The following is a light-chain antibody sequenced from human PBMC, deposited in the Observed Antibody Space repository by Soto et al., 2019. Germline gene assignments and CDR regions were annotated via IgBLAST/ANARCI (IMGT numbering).Light chain of an antibody. CDR2: GAS. Sequence: EIVMTQSPATLSVSPGERATLSCRASQSVSTNLAWYQQKPGQAPILLIYGASTRAGGVPARFSGSVSGTEFSLTISSLQSEDFAVYYCQQYDNWPPWTFGQGTKVEIK. CDR1: QSVSTN. V-gene: IGKV3-15*01. J-gene: IGKJ1*01. CDR3: QQYDNWPPWT.